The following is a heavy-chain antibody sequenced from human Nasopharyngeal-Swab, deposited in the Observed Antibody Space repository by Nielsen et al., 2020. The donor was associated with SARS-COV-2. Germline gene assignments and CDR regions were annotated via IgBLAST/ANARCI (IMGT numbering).Heavy chain of an antibody. CDR2: ISWSSVKI. Sequence: SLKISCAASGFTFDDYAMHWVRQAPGKGLEWVSGISWSSVKIAYADSVKGRFTISRDNAENSLYLQMDSLRAEDTALYYCTKGGYCSSGPCYMGYHLYYWGQGILVTVS. J-gene: IGHJ4*02. CDR1: GFTFDDYA. V-gene: IGHV3-9*01. D-gene: IGHD2-2*01. CDR3: TKGGYCSSGPCYMGYHLYY.